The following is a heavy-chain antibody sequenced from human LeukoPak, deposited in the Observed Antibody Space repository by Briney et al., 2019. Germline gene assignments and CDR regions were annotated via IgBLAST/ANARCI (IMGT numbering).Heavy chain of an antibody. J-gene: IGHJ6*03. CDR2: FDPEDGET. CDR3: ARGRAGSGWYGGNYMDV. Sequence: GASVKVSCKVSGYTLTEVSMHWVRQAPGKGLEWMGGFDPEDGETFYAQKFQGRVTMTEDTSTDTAYMELSSLRSEDTAVYYCARGRAGSGWYGGNYMDVWGKGTTVTVSS. D-gene: IGHD6-19*01. CDR1: GYTLTEVS. V-gene: IGHV1-24*01.